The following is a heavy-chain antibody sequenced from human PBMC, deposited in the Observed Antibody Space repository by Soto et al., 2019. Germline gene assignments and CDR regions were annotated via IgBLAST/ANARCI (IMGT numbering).Heavy chain of an antibody. Sequence: SETLSLTCTVSGASINSGGYYWSWVRQLPGKGLEWIGSVYYTGTTDYNPSLKSRVTISVDTSKTQFSLNLRSVTAADTAVYYCARDLAAVPRAFDYWGRGTLVTVSS. CDR1: GASINSGGYY. CDR2: VYYTGTT. J-gene: IGHJ4*02. V-gene: IGHV4-61*08. CDR3: ARDLAAVPRAFDY. D-gene: IGHD6-13*01.